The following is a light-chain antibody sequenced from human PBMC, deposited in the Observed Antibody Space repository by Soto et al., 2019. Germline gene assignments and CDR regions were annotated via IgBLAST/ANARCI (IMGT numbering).Light chain of an antibody. V-gene: IGKV3-11*01. J-gene: IGKJ4*01. CDR1: QSVDKY. Sequence: EIVLTQSPATLSFSPGERATLSCRASQSVDKYLVWYQQKPGQAPRLLIYDASSRATGSPARFSGSGSGTDFSLTITSLEPEDFAVYYCQQRTNWPLTFGGGTKLEIK. CDR3: QQRTNWPLT. CDR2: DAS.